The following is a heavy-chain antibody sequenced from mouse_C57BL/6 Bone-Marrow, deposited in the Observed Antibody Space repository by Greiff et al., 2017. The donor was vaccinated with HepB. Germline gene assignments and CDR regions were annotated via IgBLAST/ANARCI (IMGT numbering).Heavy chain of an antibody. V-gene: IGHV1-85*01. CDR2: IYPRDGST. J-gene: IGHJ3*01. CDR1: GYTFTSYD. CDR3: AGYGRGGFAY. Sequence: VQGVESGPELVKPGASVKLSCKASGYTFTSYDINWVKQRPGQGLEWIGWIYPRDGSTKYNEKFKGKATLTVDTSSSTSYMELHSLTSEDSAVYFCAGYGRGGFAYWGQGTLVTVSA. D-gene: IGHD1-1*01.